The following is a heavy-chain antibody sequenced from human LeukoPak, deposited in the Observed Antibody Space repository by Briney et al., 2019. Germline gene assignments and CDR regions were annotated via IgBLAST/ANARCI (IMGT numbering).Heavy chain of an antibody. J-gene: IGHJ4*02. D-gene: IGHD4-23*01. CDR1: GYTFTGYY. CDR2: INPNSGGT. CDR3: ARVVLNYGGNSAFGY. Sequence: ASVKVSCKASGYTFTGYYMHWVRQAPGQGLEWMGWINPNSGGTNYAQKFQGRVTMTRDTSISTAYMELSRLRSDDTAVYYFARVVLNYGGNSAFGYWGQGTLVTVSS. V-gene: IGHV1-2*02.